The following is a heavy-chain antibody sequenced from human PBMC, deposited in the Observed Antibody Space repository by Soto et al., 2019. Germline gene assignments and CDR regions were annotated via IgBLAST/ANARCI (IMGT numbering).Heavy chain of an antibody. D-gene: IGHD1-26*01. CDR2: IIPILGIA. CDR3: ARANDSGSYDFDY. V-gene: IGHV1-69*04. J-gene: IGHJ4*02. CDR1: GYTFHGYY. Sequence: KGSCKASGYTFHGYYMHWVRQAPGQGLEWMGRIIPILGIANYAQKFQGRVTITADKSTSTAYMELSSLRSEDTAVYYCARANDSGSYDFDYWGQGTLVTVSS.